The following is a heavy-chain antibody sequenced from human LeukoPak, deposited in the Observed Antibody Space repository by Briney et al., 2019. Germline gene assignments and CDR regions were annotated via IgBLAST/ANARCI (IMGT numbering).Heavy chain of an antibody. CDR1: GGSVSSSSYN. J-gene: IGHJ6*03. CDR2: IYYSGST. CDR3: ARHIGGRYYYYYMDV. D-gene: IGHD3-16*02. V-gene: IGHV4-39*01. Sequence: KPSETLSLTCTVSGGSVSSSSYNWGWIRQPPGKGLEWIGSIYYSGSTYYNPSLKSRLTISVDTSKNLFSLKLSSVTAADTAVYYCARHIGGRYYYYYMDVWGKGTTVTISS.